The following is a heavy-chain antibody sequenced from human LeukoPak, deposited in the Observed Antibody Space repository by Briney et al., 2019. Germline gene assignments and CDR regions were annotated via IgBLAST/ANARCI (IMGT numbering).Heavy chain of an antibody. CDR2: INHSGST. CDR3: ARCPNDFWSGYYNWFDP. CDR1: GGSFSGYY. D-gene: IGHD3-3*01. Sequence: SETLSLTCAVYGGSFSGYYWSWIRQPPGKGLEWIGEINHSGSTNYNPSLKSRVTISVDTSKNQFSLKLSSVTAADTAVYYCARCPNDFWSGYYNWFDPWGQGTLVTVSS. J-gene: IGHJ5*02. V-gene: IGHV4-34*01.